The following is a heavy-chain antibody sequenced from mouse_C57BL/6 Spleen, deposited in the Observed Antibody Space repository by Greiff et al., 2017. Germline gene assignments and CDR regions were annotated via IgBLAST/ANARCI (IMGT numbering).Heavy chain of an antibody. V-gene: IGHV1-15*01. CDR1: GYTITDYE. CDR3: TTLYGSRGGYFDV. CDR2: IAPETGGT. J-gene: IGHJ1*03. Sequence: VQLQQSGAELVRPGASVTLSCKASGYTITDYEMHWVKQTPVHGLEWIGAIAPETGGTAYTQTFKGKAILTADKSSSPSYMELRSLTSEDSAVYYCTTLYGSRGGYFDVGGTGTTVTVAS. D-gene: IGHD1-1*01.